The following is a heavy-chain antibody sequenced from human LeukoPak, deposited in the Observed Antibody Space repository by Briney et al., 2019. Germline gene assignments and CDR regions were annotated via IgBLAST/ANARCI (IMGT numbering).Heavy chain of an antibody. CDR3: ARPAVAGRGGDYFDY. CDR2: ISSSSSYI. J-gene: IGHJ4*02. CDR1: GFTFSSYS. V-gene: IGHV3-21*01. Sequence: PGGSLRLSCAASGFTFSSYSMNWVRQAPGKGLEWVSSISSSSSYIYYADSVKGRFTISRDNAKNSLYLQMNSLRAEDTAVYYCARPAVAGRGGDYFDYWGQGTLVTVSS. D-gene: IGHD6-19*01.